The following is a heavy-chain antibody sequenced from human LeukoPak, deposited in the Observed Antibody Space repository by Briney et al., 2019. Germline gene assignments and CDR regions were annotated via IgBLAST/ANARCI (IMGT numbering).Heavy chain of an antibody. CDR2: IYYSGST. CDR1: GGSIRSYY. CDR3: AREYPDSSGYSYYFDY. V-gene: IGHV4-59*01. Sequence: SETLSLTCTVSGGSIRSYYWSWIRQPPGKGLEWIAYIYYSGSTNYNPSLKSRVTISVDTSKNQFSLKLSSVTAADTAVYYCAREYPDSSGYSYYFDYWGQGTLVTVSS. J-gene: IGHJ4*02. D-gene: IGHD3-22*01.